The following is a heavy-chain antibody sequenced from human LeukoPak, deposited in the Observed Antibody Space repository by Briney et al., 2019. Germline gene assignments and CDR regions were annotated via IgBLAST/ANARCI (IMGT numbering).Heavy chain of an antibody. Sequence: GGSLRLSCAASGFTFSNYEMNWVRQAPGKGLEWVSYISSSGSTMYYADSLKGRFTISRDNAKTSLYLQMNSLTAEDTAVYYCAGVFGDYSDYWGQGTLVTVSS. CDR2: ISSSGSTM. CDR3: AGVFGDYSDY. CDR1: GFTFSNYE. V-gene: IGHV3-48*03. J-gene: IGHJ4*02. D-gene: IGHD2-21*01.